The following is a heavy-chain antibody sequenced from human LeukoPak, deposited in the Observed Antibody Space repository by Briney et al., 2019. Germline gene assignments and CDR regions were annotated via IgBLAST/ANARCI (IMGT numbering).Heavy chain of an antibody. CDR3: TRQFDGVGYYPDY. CDR1: GITFSGSA. Sequence: GGSLRLSCAASGITFSGSAMHWVRQASGKGREWVGRIRSKANNYATAYDASLKGRFSVSRDDSKNTAYLYMNNLETEDTAIYYCTRQFDGVGYYPDYWGQGTLVTVSS. D-gene: IGHD3-22*01. CDR2: IRSKANNYAT. V-gene: IGHV3-73*01. J-gene: IGHJ4*02.